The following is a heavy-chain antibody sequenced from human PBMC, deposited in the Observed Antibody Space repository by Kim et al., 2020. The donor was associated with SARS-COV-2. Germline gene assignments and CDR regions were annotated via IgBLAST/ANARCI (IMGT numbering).Heavy chain of an antibody. D-gene: IGHD3-10*01. J-gene: IGHJ4*02. V-gene: IGHV3-23*01. CDR3: ASYFFGSGSYPGGY. Sequence: SVKGRFTISRDNSKNTLYLHMNSLRVEDTAVYYCASYFFGSGSYPGGYWGQGTLVTVSS.